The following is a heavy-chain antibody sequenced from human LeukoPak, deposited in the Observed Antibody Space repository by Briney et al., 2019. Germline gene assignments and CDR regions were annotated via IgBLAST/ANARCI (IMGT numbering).Heavy chain of an antibody. V-gene: IGHV4-59*08. CDR2: IYYSGTT. CDR3: ARGGQRFGDYYYMDV. D-gene: IGHD3-10*01. Sequence: SETLSLTCTVSGGSISSYYWNWIRQPPGKGLEWIGYIYYSGTTNYNPSLKSRVTISVDTSKNQFSLKLSSVTAADTAVYYCARGGQRFGDYYYMDVWGKGTTVTVSS. J-gene: IGHJ6*03. CDR1: GGSISSYY.